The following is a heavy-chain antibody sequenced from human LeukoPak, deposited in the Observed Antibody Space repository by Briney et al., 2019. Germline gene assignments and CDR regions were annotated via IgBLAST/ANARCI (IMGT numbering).Heavy chain of an antibody. CDR2: IYTSGST. Sequence: PAQTLSLTCTVSGGSISSGSYYWSWIRQPAGKGLEWIGRIYTSGSTNYNPSLRSRVTISMDTSKNQFSLQLSSVTGADTAVYYCARYESYYFDYWGQGALVTV. J-gene: IGHJ4*02. D-gene: IGHD3-16*01. V-gene: IGHV4-61*02. CDR3: ARYESYYFDY. CDR1: GGSISSGSYY.